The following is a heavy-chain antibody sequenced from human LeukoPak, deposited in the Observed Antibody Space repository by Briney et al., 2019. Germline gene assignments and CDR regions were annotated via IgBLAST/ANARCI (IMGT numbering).Heavy chain of an antibody. CDR2: ISYDGSNK. Sequence: GGSLRLSCAASGFTFTTYGMHWVRQAPGKGLEWVAVISYDGSNKYYADSVKGRFTISRDNSKNTLYLQMNSLRAEDTAVYYCARDRLRYFDWLLDYWGQGTLVTVSS. CDR1: GFTFTTYG. J-gene: IGHJ4*02. CDR3: ARDRLRYFDWLLDY. V-gene: IGHV3-30*03. D-gene: IGHD3-9*01.